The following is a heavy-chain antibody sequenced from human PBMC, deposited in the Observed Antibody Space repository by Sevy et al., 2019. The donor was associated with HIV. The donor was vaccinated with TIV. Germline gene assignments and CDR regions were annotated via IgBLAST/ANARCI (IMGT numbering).Heavy chain of an antibody. D-gene: IGHD7-27*01. CDR3: ASHDWGREDY. J-gene: IGHJ4*02. CDR2: IHYTGTT. CDR1: GYSISSGYW. Sequence: SETLSLTCVGSGYSISSGYWWDWFRRPPGKGLDWIGAIHYTGTTQYTPALNRRVTVSADTSKDQFSLRLSSMTAADTAVYYCASHDWGREDYWGQGTLVTVSS. V-gene: IGHV4-38-2*01.